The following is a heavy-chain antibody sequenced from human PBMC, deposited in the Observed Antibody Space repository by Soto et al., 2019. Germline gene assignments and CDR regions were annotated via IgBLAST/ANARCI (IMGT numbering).Heavy chain of an antibody. CDR2: IYYSGST. V-gene: IGHV4-59*01. D-gene: IGHD6-13*01. CDR1: GGSISSYY. CDR3: ARKASSSWYAYYFDY. Sequence: SETLSLTCTVSGGSISSYYWSWIRQPPGKGLEWIGYIYYSGSTNYNPSLKSRVTISVDTSKNQFSLKLSSVTAADTAVYYCARKASSSWYAYYFDYWGQGTLVTVSS. J-gene: IGHJ4*02.